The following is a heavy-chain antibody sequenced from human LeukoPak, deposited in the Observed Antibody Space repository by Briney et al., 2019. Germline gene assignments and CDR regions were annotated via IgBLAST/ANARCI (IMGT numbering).Heavy chain of an antibody. D-gene: IGHD4-17*01. CDR2: ISSSSSYI. V-gene: IGHV3-21*01. CDR3: ARTLDYGDYVDY. CDR1: GFTSSSYS. Sequence: GGSLRLSCAASGFTSSSYSMNWVRQAPGEGLGWVSSISSSSSYIYYADSVKGRFTISRDNAKNSLYLQMNSLRAEDTAVYYCARTLDYGDYVDYWGQGTLVTVSS. J-gene: IGHJ4*02.